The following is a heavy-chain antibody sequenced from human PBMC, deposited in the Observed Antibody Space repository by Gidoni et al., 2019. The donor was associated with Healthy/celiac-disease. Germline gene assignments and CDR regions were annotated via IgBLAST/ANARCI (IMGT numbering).Heavy chain of an antibody. D-gene: IGHD6-19*01. J-gene: IGHJ6*02. CDR2: ISWNSGSI. V-gene: IGHV3-9*01. CDR1: GFTFDDYA. CDR3: AKDFGERAVAGTYYYYYGMDV. Sequence: EVQLVESGGGLVQPGRSLRLSCAASGFTFDDYAMHWVRQAPGKGLEWGSGISWNSGSIGYADSVKGRFTISRDNAKNSLYLQMNSLRAEDTALYYCAKDFGERAVAGTYYYYYGMDVWGQGTTVTVSS.